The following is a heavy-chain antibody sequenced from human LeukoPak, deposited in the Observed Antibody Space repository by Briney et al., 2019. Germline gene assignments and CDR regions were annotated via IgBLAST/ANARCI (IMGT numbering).Heavy chain of an antibody. J-gene: IGHJ6*03. CDR2: ISYDGSNK. V-gene: IGHV3-30*04. CDR1: GFTFSSYA. D-gene: IGHD1-26*01. Sequence: GGSLRLSCAASGFTFSSYAMHWVRQAPGKGLEWVAVISYDGSNKYYADSVKARFTISRDNSKNTLYLQINSLSADDTAVYYCARDKLRGSAGNYYYMDVWGKGTTVTVSS. CDR3: ARDKLRGSAGNYYYMDV.